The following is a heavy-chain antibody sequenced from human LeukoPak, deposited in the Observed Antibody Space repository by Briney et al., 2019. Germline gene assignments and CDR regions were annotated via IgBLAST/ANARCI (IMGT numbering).Heavy chain of an antibody. Sequence: GGSLRLSCVVSGLSFSSYWMTWVGQAPGKARECGANIKEDGSAKYYVDSVKGRFTISRDNAKNSLYLQMDSLRVEDTAVYYCARDYDYFSGHNLDAYDIWGQGTTVTVSS. D-gene: IGHD2-15*01. CDR3: ARDYDYFSGHNLDAYDI. CDR2: IKEDGSAK. V-gene: IGHV3-7*01. J-gene: IGHJ3*02. CDR1: GLSFSSYW.